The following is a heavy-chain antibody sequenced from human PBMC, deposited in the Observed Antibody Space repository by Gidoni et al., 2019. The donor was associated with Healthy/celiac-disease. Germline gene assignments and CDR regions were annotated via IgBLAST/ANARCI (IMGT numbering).Heavy chain of an antibody. CDR2: INHSGST. J-gene: IGHJ6*02. V-gene: IGHV4-34*01. CDR1: GGSFSGYY. D-gene: IGHD1-1*01. CDR3: ARARTYYYYYGMDV. Sequence: QVQLQQWGAGLLKPSETLSLTCAVYGGSFSGYYWSWIRQPPGTGLEWIGEINHSGSTNYNPSLKSRVTISVDTSKNQFSLKLSSVTAADTAVYCCARARTYYYYYGMDVWGQGTTVTVSS.